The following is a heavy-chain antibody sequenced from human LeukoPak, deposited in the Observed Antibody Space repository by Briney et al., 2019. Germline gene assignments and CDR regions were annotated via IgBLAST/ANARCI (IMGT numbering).Heavy chain of an antibody. V-gene: IGHV3-23*01. D-gene: IGHD3-3*01. CDR1: GFTFRHYD. J-gene: IGHJ4*02. CDR3: AKAGYDFWSGYAY. CDR2: INTSGGST. Sequence: GETLRLSCVASGFTFRHYDMSWVRQAPGKGLEWVSSINTSGGSTYYADSLQGRFTISRDNSKNTLYLQMNSLRAEDTAVYYCAKAGYDFWSGYAYWGQGTLVTVSS.